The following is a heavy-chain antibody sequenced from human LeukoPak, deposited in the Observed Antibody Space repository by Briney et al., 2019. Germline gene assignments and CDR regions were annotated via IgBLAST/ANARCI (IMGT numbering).Heavy chain of an antibody. CDR3: ARVDGDWNYVGIDY. Sequence: GGSLRLSCAASGFTFSSYWMSWVRQAPGKGLEWVAVIWHDGSNKYYADSVKGRFTISRDNSKNMLYLQMNSLRAEDTAVYYCARVDGDWNYVGIDYWGQGTLVTVSS. CDR2: IWHDGSNK. V-gene: IGHV3-33*08. D-gene: IGHD1-7*01. J-gene: IGHJ4*02. CDR1: GFTFSSYW.